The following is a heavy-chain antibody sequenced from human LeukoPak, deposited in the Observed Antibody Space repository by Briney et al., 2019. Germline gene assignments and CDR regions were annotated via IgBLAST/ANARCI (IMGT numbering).Heavy chain of an antibody. J-gene: IGHJ4*02. CDR3: AKNGNYDILTGYPND. CDR1: GFTFSSYS. D-gene: IGHD3-9*01. Sequence: GRSLRLSCAASGFTFSSYSMHWVRQAPGKGLEWVAVISYDGSNKYYADSVKGRFTISRDNSKNTLYLQMNSLRAEDTAVYYCAKNGNYDILTGYPNDWGQGTLVTVSS. V-gene: IGHV3-30*18. CDR2: ISYDGSNK.